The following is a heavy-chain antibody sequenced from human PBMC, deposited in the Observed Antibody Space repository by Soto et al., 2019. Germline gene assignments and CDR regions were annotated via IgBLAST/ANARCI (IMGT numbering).Heavy chain of an antibody. V-gene: IGHV5-51*01. CDR3: ARHGGNDWCSGYTPRPGVTSGA. Sequence: GESLKSSCKGSGYSFPSYWIGWVRQIPGKGLEWMGIIYPGDSDTRYSPSLQGQVTISADKSISPAYLQCSSLKASDPAMYYCARHGGNDWCSGYTPRPGVTSGAWGRGTLVTVSS. CDR1: GYSFPSYW. D-gene: IGHD3-3*01. J-gene: IGHJ5*02. CDR2: IYPGDSDT.